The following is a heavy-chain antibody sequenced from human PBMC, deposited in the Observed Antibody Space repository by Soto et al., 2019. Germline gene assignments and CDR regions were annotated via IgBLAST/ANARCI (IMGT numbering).Heavy chain of an antibody. Sequence: GGSLRLSCAASGFTFSSYSMNWVRQAPGKGLEWVSYISSSSSTIYYADSVKGRFTISRDNAKNSLYLQMNSLRAEDTAVYYCASASSGRFLEWLLDSDAFDIWGQGTMVTVSS. D-gene: IGHD3-3*01. CDR1: GFTFSSYS. V-gene: IGHV3-48*01. J-gene: IGHJ3*02. CDR2: ISSSSSTI. CDR3: ASASSGRFLEWLLDSDAFDI.